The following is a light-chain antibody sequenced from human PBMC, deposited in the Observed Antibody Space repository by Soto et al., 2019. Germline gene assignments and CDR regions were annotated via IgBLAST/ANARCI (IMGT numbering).Light chain of an antibody. V-gene: IGKV3-15*01. CDR1: QSVGSN. CDR2: DAS. Sequence: IVMTQSPATLSVSPGERVTLSCRARQSVGSNLAWYQQTPGQAPRVVIYDASTRATVIPARFSGSGSGTEFTLTISSLQSEDFAVYYCQQYNNWPKITFGQGTRLEIK. CDR3: QQYNNWPKIT. J-gene: IGKJ5*01.